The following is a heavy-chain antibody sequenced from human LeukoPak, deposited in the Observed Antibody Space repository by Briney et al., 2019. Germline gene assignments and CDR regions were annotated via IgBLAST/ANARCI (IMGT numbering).Heavy chain of an antibody. J-gene: IGHJ6*03. D-gene: IGHD1-26*01. CDR3: ARHRIVGATYLGGRNYMDV. V-gene: IGHV4-59*08. CDR2: IYYSGST. CDR1: GGSISSYY. Sequence: SETLSLTCTVSGGSISSYYWSWIRQPPGKGLEWIGYIYYSGSTNYNPSLKSRVTISVDTSKNQFSLKLSSVTAADTAVYYCARHRIVGATYLGGRNYMDVWGKGTTVTVSS.